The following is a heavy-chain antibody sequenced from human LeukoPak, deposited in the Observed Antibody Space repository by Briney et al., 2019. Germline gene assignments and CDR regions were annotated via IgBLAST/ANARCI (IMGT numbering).Heavy chain of an antibody. J-gene: IGHJ6*03. CDR1: GGSISSYY. D-gene: IGHD2-15*01. CDR3: ATDEIGYCSGGSCYYYMDV. Sequence: SETLSLTCTVSGGSISSYYWSWIRQPPGKGPEWIGYIYYSGSTNYNPSLKSRVTISVDTSKNQFSLKLSSVTAADTAVYYCATDEIGYCSGGSCYYYMDVWGKGTTVTVSS. CDR2: IYYSGST. V-gene: IGHV4-59*01.